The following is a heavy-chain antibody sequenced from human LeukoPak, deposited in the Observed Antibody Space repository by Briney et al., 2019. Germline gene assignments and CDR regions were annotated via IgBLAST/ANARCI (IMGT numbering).Heavy chain of an antibody. V-gene: IGHV1-2*06. CDR2: INPNSGGT. CDR1: GYTFTSYD. CDR3: ARAYTIFGVVIEYFQH. J-gene: IGHJ1*01. D-gene: IGHD3-3*01. Sequence: ASVKVSCKASGYTFTSYDINWVRQATGQGLEWMGRINPNSGGTNYAQKFQGRVTMTRDTSISTAYMELSRLRSDDTAVYYCARAYTIFGVVIEYFQHWGQGTLVTVSS.